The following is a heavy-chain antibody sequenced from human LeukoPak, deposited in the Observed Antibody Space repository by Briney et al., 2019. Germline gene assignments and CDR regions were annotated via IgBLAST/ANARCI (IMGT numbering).Heavy chain of an antibody. D-gene: IGHD5-24*01. Sequence: PGGSLRLSCAASRFTFSAYWMSWVRQAPGKGLEWVANIKQDGSEEYYVDSVKGRLTISRDNAKNSLYLQMNTLRAEDTAVYYCARDTRPVEMATIDYWGQGALVTVSS. J-gene: IGHJ4*02. CDR3: ARDTRPVEMATIDY. CDR1: RFTFSAYW. V-gene: IGHV3-7*01. CDR2: IKQDGSEE.